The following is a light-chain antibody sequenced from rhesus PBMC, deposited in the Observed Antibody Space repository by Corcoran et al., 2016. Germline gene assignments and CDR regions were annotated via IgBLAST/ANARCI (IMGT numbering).Light chain of an antibody. CDR2: AAS. Sequence: DIQMTQSPSSLSASVGDTVTITCRASQGISSYLNWFQQKPGKAPKLLIYAASRLESGVPSRFSGSGSGTDFTLTISSLQPEDFAVYYCLQHDSYPLTFGGGTKVELK. V-gene: IGKV1-28*03. J-gene: IGKJ4*01. CDR1: QGISSY. CDR3: LQHDSYPLT.